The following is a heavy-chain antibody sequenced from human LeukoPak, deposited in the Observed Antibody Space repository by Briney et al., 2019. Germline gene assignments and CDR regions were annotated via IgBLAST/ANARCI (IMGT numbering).Heavy chain of an antibody. CDR1: GGSISSYY. J-gene: IGHJ6*02. CDR2: IYYSGST. V-gene: IGHV4-59*01. Sequence: PSETLSLTCTVSGGSISSYYWSWIRQPPGKRLEWIGYIYYSGSTNYNPSLKSRVTISVDTSKNQFSLKLSSVTAADTAVYYCARDFRDDYYYYGMDVWGQGTTVTVSS. CDR3: ARDFRDDYYYYGMDV. D-gene: IGHD3-10*01.